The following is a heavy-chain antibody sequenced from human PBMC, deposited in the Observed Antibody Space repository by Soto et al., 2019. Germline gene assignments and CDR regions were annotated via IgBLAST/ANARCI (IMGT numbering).Heavy chain of an antibody. CDR3: ARDISPYVWGSYRYDY. Sequence: QVPLVQSGAEVKKPGSSVKVSCKASGGTFSSYAISWVRQAPGQGLEWMGGIIPIFGTANYAQKFQGRVTITADESTSTAYMELSSLRSEDTAVYYCARDISPYVWGSYRYDYWGQGTLVTVSS. D-gene: IGHD3-16*02. J-gene: IGHJ4*02. CDR2: IIPIFGTA. CDR1: GGTFSSYA. V-gene: IGHV1-69*01.